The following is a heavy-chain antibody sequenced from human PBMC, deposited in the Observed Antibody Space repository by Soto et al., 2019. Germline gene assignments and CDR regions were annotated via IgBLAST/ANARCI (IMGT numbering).Heavy chain of an antibody. CDR1: GYSFSTYA. V-gene: IGHV1-3*01. D-gene: IGHD5-12*01. CDR2: INGGHGNT. Sequence: QVQLVQSGAEVKKPGASVKVSCKASGYSFSTYAVHWVRQAPGQRLEWMGWINGGHGNTKYSQKFQGRVTITRDTXASTAYMELSSLRSEDTAVYFCARGGYAYFMVVDYWGQGTLVTVSS. J-gene: IGHJ4*02. CDR3: ARGGYAYFMVVDY.